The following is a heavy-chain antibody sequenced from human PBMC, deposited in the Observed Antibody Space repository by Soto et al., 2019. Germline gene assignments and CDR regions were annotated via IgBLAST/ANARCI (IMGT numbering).Heavy chain of an antibody. CDR3: TTQGFGVLHGLVDF. V-gene: IGHV4-61*01. J-gene: IGHJ6*02. Sequence: SETLSLTCTVSGGSVSSGSYYWSWIRQPPGKGLEWIGYIYYSGSTNYNPSLKSRVTISVDTSKNQCSLKLTSVIAADAAVYYCTTQGFGVLHGLVDFSGQGTTVTVSS. CDR1: GGSVSSGSYY. D-gene: IGHD3-10*01. CDR2: IYYSGST.